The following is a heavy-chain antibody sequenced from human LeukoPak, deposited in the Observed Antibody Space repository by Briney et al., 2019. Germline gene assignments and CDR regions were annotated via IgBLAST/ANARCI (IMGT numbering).Heavy chain of an antibody. CDR1: GGSISSGDYY. V-gene: IGHV4-61*08. D-gene: IGHD1-26*01. CDR2: IYYSGST. CDR3: ARGSGSYYYYYYMDV. Sequence: SQTLSLTCTVSGGSISSGDYYWSWIRQPPEKGLEWIGYIYYSGSTNYNPSLKSRVTISVDTSKNQFSLKLSSVTAADTAVYYCARGSGSYYYYYYMDVWGKGTTVTVSS. J-gene: IGHJ6*03.